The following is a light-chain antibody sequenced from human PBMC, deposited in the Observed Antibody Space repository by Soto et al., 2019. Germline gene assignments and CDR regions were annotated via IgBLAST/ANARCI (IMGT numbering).Light chain of an antibody. J-gene: IGLJ1*01. V-gene: IGLV1-40*01. Sequence: QSVLTQPPSVSGAPGQRVTISCTGSSSNIGAGYDVHWYQQLPGTAPKLLIYGNSNRPSGVPDRFSGSKSGTSASLAITGLQAKDEADYYCQSSDSSLSGYVLGPGTKATVL. CDR3: QSSDSSLSGYV. CDR2: GNS. CDR1: SSNIGAGYD.